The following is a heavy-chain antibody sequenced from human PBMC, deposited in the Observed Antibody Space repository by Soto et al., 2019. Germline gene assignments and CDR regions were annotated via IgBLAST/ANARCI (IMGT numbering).Heavy chain of an antibody. CDR2: ISWNSGDL. J-gene: IGHJ4*02. Sequence: EVQVVESGGGLVQPGRSLRLSCVASGFTFDNYAMHWVRQAPGKGLEWVSGISWNSGDLGYADSVKGRFTISRDDAKNSLYLQMNSLRAEDTALYYCSKGRTQWLVTPPDYWGQGTLVIVSS. D-gene: IGHD6-19*01. CDR3: SKGRTQWLVTPPDY. CDR1: GFTFDNYA. V-gene: IGHV3-9*01.